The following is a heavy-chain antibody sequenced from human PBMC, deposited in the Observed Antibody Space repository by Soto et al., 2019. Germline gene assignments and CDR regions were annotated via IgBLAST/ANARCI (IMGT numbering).Heavy chain of an antibody. CDR2: TRNKANSYTT. CDR3: ARCLYGSGSYYNDY. J-gene: IGHJ4*02. D-gene: IGHD3-10*01. Sequence: EVQLVESGGGLVQPGGSLRLSCAASGFTFSDHYMDWVRQAPGKGLEWVGRTRNKANSYTTEYAASVKGRFSISRDDSXNSLYLQMNSLKTEDTAVYFCARCLYGSGSYYNDYWGQGSLVTVSS. CDR1: GFTFSDHY. V-gene: IGHV3-72*01.